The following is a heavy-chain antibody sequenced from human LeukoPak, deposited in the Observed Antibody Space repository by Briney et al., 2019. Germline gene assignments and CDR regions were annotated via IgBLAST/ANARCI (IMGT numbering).Heavy chain of an antibody. J-gene: IGHJ4*02. CDR3: ARDWYHAIDY. CDR1: GFSFSTYW. CDR2: IKYDASEK. Sequence: GGSLRLSCAASGFSFSTYWMSWVRQAPGQGLEWVASIKYDASEKHHVDSVKGRFTISRDNAKNTLYLQMNSLRAEDTAVYYCARDWYHAIDYWGQGALVTVSS. D-gene: IGHD2-2*01. V-gene: IGHV3-7*01.